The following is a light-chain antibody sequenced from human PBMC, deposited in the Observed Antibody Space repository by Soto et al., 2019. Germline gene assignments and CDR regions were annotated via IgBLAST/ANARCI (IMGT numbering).Light chain of an antibody. Sequence: NFMLTQPHSVSESPVKTVTISCTRSSGSIASNYVQWYRQRPGSAPTTVIYEDNQRPSGVPDRFSGSIDSSSNSASLTISGLKTEDEADYYCQSYDSSNHVVFGGGTKLTVL. CDR1: SGSIASNY. V-gene: IGLV6-57*04. CDR3: QSYDSSNHVV. J-gene: IGLJ2*01. CDR2: EDN.